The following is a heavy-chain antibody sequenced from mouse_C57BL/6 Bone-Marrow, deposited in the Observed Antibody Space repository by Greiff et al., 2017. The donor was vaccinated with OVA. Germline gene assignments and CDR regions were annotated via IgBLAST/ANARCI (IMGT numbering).Heavy chain of an antibody. CDR3: ARGVYCGSNAMDD. CDR2: ISYSGST. D-gene: IGHD1-1*01. V-gene: IGHV3-8*01. CDR1: GYSITSDY. Sequence: VQVVESGPGLAKPSQTLSLTCSVTGYSITSDYWNWIRTFPGNKLEYMGYISYSGSTYYNPSLKRRISITRDTSKNQYYLQLNSVTTEDTATYYCARGVYCGSNAMDDWGQGTSVTVSS. J-gene: IGHJ4*01.